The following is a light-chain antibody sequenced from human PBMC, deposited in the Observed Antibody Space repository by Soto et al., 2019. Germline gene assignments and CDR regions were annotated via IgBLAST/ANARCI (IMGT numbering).Light chain of an antibody. J-gene: IGKJ4*01. CDR1: QSVNRN. CDR3: QQYNDWPLT. CDR2: GAS. V-gene: IGKV3-15*01. Sequence: EKVMTQSPATLSVSPGERATLSCRASQSVNRNLAWYQQKPGQAPRLLIYGASTRATGVPARFSGSASGTEFTLTISSLQSEDCAVYYCQQYNDWPLTVGGGTKVEIK.